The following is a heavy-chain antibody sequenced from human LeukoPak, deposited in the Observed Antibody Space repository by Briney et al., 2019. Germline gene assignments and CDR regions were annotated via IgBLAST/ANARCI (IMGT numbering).Heavy chain of an antibody. V-gene: IGHV4-34*01. Sequence: SETLSLTCAVYGGSFSGYYWSWIRQPPGKGLEWIGEINHSGSTNYNPSLKSRVTISVDTSKNQISLKLSSVTAADTAVYYCARPGSSGYAFGYWGQGTLVTVSS. J-gene: IGHJ4*02. D-gene: IGHD3-22*01. CDR2: INHSGST. CDR3: ARPGSSGYAFGY. CDR1: GGSFSGYY.